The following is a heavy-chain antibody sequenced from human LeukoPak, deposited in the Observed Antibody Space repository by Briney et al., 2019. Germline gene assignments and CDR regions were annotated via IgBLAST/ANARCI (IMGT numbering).Heavy chain of an antibody. Sequence: GGSLRLSCVASGFSFSSYTMSWVRQAPGKGLEWVAKMKEDGSDIHYVDSVKGRFTICRDNARNSLCLQMSSLRVEDTAVYYCARGGARYLDSWGQGILVTVSS. CDR1: GFSFSSYT. J-gene: IGHJ4*02. CDR2: MKEDGSDI. D-gene: IGHD3-9*01. V-gene: IGHV3-7*01. CDR3: ARGGARYLDS.